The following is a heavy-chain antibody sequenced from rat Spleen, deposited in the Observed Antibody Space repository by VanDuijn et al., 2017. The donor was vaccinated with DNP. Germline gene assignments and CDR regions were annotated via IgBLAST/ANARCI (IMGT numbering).Heavy chain of an antibody. CDR2: ISYDGDTI. CDR3: ARGTMMVVTPFAY. CDR1: GFTFNDYY. D-gene: IGHD1-12*02. J-gene: IGHJ3*01. V-gene: IGHV5-29*01. Sequence: EVLLVESGGGLVQPGRSLKLSCAASGFTFNDYYMAWVRQAPTKGLEWVATISYDGDTIYYRDSVKGRFTISRDNAKNTLYLQMGSLRSEDTATYYCARGTMMVVTPFAYWGQGTLVTVSS.